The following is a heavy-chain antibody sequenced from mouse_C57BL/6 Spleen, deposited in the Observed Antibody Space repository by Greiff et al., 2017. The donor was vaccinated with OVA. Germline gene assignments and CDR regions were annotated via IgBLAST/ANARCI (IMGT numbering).Heavy chain of an antibody. CDR1: GYTFTSYW. CDR3: ASGPITTVVAPFDY. CDR2: IHPNSGST. V-gene: IGHV1-64*01. D-gene: IGHD1-1*01. Sequence: QVQLQQPGAELVKPGASVKLSCKASGYTFTSYWMHWVKQRPGQGLEWIGMIHPNSGSTNYNEKFKIKATLTVDKSSSTAYMQLSSLTSEDSAVYYGASGPITTVVAPFDYWGQGTTLTVSS. J-gene: IGHJ2*01.